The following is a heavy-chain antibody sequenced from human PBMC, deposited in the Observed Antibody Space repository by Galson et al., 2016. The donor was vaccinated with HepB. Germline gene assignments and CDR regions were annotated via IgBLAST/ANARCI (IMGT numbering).Heavy chain of an antibody. CDR3: ARTMATRTQYFEY. CDR1: GGSLSSRSFY. Sequence: ETLSLTCSVSGGSLSSRSFYWGWVRQPAGKGLEWIGNVHNSGPTFYNASLRSRVTIAVDTPKNQFSLRLTSVTAADTAVYYCARTMATRTQYFEYWGQG. CDR2: VHNSGPT. V-gene: IGHV4-39*01. J-gene: IGHJ4*02. D-gene: IGHD5-12*01.